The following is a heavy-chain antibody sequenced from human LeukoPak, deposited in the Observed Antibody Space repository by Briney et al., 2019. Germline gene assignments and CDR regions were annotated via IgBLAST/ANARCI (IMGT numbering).Heavy chain of an antibody. D-gene: IGHD2-21*02. J-gene: IGHJ2*01. CDR2: ISYDGSNK. V-gene: IGHV3-30*18. Sequence: PGGSLRLSCAASGFTFSSYGMHWVRQAPGEGLEWVAVISYDGSNKYYADSVKGRFTISRDNSKDTLYLQMNSLRAEDTAVYYCAKQYGDHYWYFVLWGRGTLVTVSS. CDR1: GFTFSSYG. CDR3: AKQYGDHYWYFVL.